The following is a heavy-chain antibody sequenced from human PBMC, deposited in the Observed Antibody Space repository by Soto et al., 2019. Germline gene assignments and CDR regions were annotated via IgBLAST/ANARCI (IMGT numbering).Heavy chain of an antibody. CDR3: ATDGDYDHHPRS. CDR2: ISYAESNE. D-gene: IGHD4-17*01. Sequence: QVQLVESGGGVVQPGRSLRLSCATSGFNFNYYGMHWVRQAPGQGLEWVAFISYAESNEYYVDSVKGRFSISRDNSKNTLFLQMNSLRVEDTALYYCATDGDYDHHPRSWGRGTLVTVSS. J-gene: IGHJ5*02. V-gene: IGHV3-30*03. CDR1: GFNFNYYG.